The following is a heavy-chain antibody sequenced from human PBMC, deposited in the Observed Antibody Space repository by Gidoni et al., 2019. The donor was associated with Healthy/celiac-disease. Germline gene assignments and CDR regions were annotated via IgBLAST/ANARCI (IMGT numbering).Heavy chain of an antibody. D-gene: IGHD6-19*01. CDR2: ISYDGSNK. V-gene: IGHV3-30*18. CDR3: AKGGDSSGWADPLPWYFDY. Sequence: QVQLVESGGGVVQPGRSLGLSCAAPGFTFSSYGIHWVRQAPGKGLEWVAVISYDGSNKYYADSVKGRFTISRDNSKNTLYLQMNSLRAEDTAVYYCAKGGDSSGWADPLPWYFDYWGQGTLVTVSS. CDR1: GFTFSSYG. J-gene: IGHJ4*02.